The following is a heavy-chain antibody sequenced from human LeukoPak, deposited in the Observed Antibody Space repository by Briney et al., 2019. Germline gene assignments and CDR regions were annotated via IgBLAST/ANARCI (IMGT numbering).Heavy chain of an antibody. D-gene: IGHD1-26*01. CDR3: ARPPGSNDAFDI. V-gene: IGHV1-2*02. CDR1: GYTFIGYY. Sequence: ASVKVSCKASGYTFIGYYMHWVRQAPGQGLEWMGWINPNSGGTNYAQKFQGRVTMTRDTSISTAYMELSRLRSDDTAVYYCARPPGSNDAFDIWGQGTMVTVSS. J-gene: IGHJ3*02. CDR2: INPNSGGT.